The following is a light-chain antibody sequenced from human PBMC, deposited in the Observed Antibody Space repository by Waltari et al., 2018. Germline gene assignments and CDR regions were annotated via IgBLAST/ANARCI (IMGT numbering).Light chain of an antibody. J-gene: IGLJ3*02. CDR3: CSYAGSFTWV. V-gene: IGLV2-11*01. CDR1: SNDVGGYNY. CDR2: DVS. Sequence: QSALTQPRSVSGSPGQSVTISCTGTSNDVGGYNYVSWYQHHPGKAPKIMIYDVSKRPSGVPDRFSGSKSGNTASLTISGLQAEDEADYYCCSYAGSFTWVFGGGTKLTVL.